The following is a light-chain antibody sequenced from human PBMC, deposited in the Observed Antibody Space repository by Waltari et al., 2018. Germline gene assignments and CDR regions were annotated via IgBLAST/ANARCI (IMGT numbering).Light chain of an antibody. V-gene: IGLV6-57*01. CDR1: SGSIDSNY. J-gene: IGLJ3*02. CDR2: EDN. Sequence: NFMLTQPHSVSESPGKTVTISCTRSSGSIDSNYVQRYQQRPGSSPTTVIYEDNQRPSGVPDRFSGSIDSSSNSASLTISGLKTEDEADYYCQSYDSSNRVFGGGTKLTVL. CDR3: QSYDSSNRV.